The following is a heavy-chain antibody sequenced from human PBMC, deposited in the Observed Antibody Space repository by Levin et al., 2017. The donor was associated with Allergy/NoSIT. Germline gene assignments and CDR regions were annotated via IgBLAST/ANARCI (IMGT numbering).Heavy chain of an antibody. CDR2: INPNSGVT. J-gene: IGHJ4*02. Sequence: GESLKISCKASGYTFTDYYMHWVRQAPGQGLEWMGWINPNSGVTYCAQKFQGRVTMTRDTSISTAYMELSRLRSDDTAVYYCARDSSMRLVEGIYWGQGTLLTVSS. V-gene: IGHV1-2*02. D-gene: IGHD2-2*01. CDR1: GYTFTDYY. CDR3: ARDSSMRLVEGIY.